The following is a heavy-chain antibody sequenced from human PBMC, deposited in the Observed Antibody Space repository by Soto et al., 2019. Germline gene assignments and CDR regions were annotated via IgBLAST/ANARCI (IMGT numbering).Heavy chain of an antibody. CDR3: TRDASRDSSARGWFDP. V-gene: IGHV3-21*01. CDR1: GFTISSRD. CDR2: ISSNSAYI. Sequence: PGESLKISCAASGFTISSRDNHAMNWVRQAPGKGLEWVSTISSNSAYIYYTDALRGRFTVSRDNAKNSLHLQMNSLRAEDTAVYYCTRDASRDSSARGWFDPWGPGTLVTVSS. D-gene: IGHD6-13*01. J-gene: IGHJ5*02.